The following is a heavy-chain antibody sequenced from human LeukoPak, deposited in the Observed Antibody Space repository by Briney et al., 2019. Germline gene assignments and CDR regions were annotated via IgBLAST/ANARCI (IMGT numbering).Heavy chain of an antibody. CDR3: ARSLWFGYYMDV. D-gene: IGHD3-10*01. CDR1: GGSISNYY. CDR2: IYYSGST. J-gene: IGHJ6*03. Sequence: SETLSLTCTVSGGSISNYYWSWIRQPPGKGLEWIGYIYYSGSTNYNPSLKSRVTISVDTSKNQFSLKLSSVTAADTAVYYCARSLWFGYYMDVWGKGTTVTVSS. V-gene: IGHV4-59*01.